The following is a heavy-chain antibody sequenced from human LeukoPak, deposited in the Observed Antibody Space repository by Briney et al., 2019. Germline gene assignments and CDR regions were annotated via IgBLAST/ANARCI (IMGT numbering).Heavy chain of an antibody. CDR3: ARDHGFLEWFVDY. J-gene: IGHJ4*02. CDR1: GFTVSSNY. V-gene: IGHV3-53*05. Sequence: PGGSLRLSCAASGFTVSSNYMSWVRQAPGKGLEWVSVIYSGGSTYYADSVKGRFTISRDNFKNTLYLQMNSLRAEDTAVYYCARDHGFLEWFVDYWGQGTLVTVSS. D-gene: IGHD3-3*01. CDR2: IYSGGST.